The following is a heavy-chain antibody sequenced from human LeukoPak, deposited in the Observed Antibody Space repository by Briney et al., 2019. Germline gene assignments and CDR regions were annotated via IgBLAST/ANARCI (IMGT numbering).Heavy chain of an antibody. D-gene: IGHD1-26*01. Sequence: GGSLRLSCAASGFTFSSYAMHWVRQAPGKGLEWVAVISYDGSNKYYADSVKGRFTISRDNSKNTLYLQMNSLRAEDTAVYYCARGPVVGAKGYWGQGTLVTVSS. CDR2: ISYDGSNK. J-gene: IGHJ4*02. CDR3: ARGPVVGAKGY. V-gene: IGHV3-30*04. CDR1: GFTFSSYA.